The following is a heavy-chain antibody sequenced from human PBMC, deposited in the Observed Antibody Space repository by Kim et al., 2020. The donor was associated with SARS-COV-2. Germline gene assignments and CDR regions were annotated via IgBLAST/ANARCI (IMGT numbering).Heavy chain of an antibody. V-gene: IGHV3-48*03. Sequence: GGSLRLSCAASGFTFSSYEMNWVRQAPGKGLEWVSYISSSGSTIYYADSVKGRFTISRDNAKNSLYLQMNSLRAEDTAVYYCASSRVGAIDYWGQGTLVTVSS. D-gene: IGHD1-26*01. J-gene: IGHJ4*02. CDR2: ISSSGSTI. CDR3: ASSRVGAIDY. CDR1: GFTFSSYE.